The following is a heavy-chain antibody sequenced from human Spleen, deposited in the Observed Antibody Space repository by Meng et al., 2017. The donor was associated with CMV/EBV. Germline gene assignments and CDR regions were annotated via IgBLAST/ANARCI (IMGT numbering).Heavy chain of an antibody. Sequence: ASVKVSCKASGGTFSSYTISWVRQAPGQGLEWMGWISAYNGNTNYAQKLQGRLTMTTDTSTSTAYMELRSLRSDDTAVYYCARAGHYYDSSGYHYWDQGTLVTVSS. CDR2: ISAYNGNT. CDR3: ARAGHYYDSSGYHY. J-gene: IGHJ4*02. CDR1: GGTFSSYT. D-gene: IGHD3-22*01. V-gene: IGHV1-18*01.